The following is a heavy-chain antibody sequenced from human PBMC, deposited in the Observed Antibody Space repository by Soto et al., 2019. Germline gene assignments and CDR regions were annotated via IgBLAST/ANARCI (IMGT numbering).Heavy chain of an antibody. CDR3: ATISDRGIAAALDS. CDR1: TFTFTDYA. Sequence: VQLLESGGGLVRPGGSLRLSCVASTFTFTDYAMSWVRQAPGEGLEWVSGISGSGGTTYYAESVKGRFSISRDNSKNTLYLHLNNLRVEDTAIYYCATISDRGIAAALDSWGQGTLVTVSS. V-gene: IGHV3-23*01. CDR2: ISGSGGTT. J-gene: IGHJ4*02. D-gene: IGHD6-13*01.